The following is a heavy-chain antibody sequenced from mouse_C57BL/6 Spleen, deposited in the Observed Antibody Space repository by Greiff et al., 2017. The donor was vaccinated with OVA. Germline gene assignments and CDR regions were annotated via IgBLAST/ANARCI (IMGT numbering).Heavy chain of an antibody. D-gene: IGHD2-3*01. J-gene: IGHJ4*01. V-gene: IGHV5-9-1*02. CDR2: ISSGGDYI. CDR1: GFTFSSYA. Sequence: EVMLVESGEGLVKPGGSLKLSCAASGFTFSSYAMSWVRQTPEKRLEWVAYISSGGDYIYYADTVKGRFTPSRDNARNTLYPQMSSLKSENTALYYSTRDVYYVDYAMYYWGQGTSVTVSS. CDR3: TRDVYYVDYAMYY.